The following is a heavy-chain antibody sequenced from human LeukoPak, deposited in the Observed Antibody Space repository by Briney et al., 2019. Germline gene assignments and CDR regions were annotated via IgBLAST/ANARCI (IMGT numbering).Heavy chain of an antibody. Sequence: SETLSLTCTVSGGSISSYYWSWLRQPPGKGLEWIGRIYTSGSTNYNPSLKSRVTMSVDTSKNQFSLKLSSVTAADTAVYYCARDRGYSSSSGHYYYYYMDVWGKGTTVTVSS. CDR3: ARDRGYSSSSGHYYYYYMDV. V-gene: IGHV4-4*07. CDR1: GGSISSYY. CDR2: IYTSGST. J-gene: IGHJ6*03. D-gene: IGHD6-6*01.